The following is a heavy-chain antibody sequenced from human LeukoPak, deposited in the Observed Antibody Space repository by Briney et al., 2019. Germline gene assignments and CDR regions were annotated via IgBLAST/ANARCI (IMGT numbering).Heavy chain of an antibody. CDR3: ARCIVATMNDAFDI. CDR1: GFTFSSYS. J-gene: IGHJ3*02. CDR2: ISSSSSYI. V-gene: IGHV3-21*01. D-gene: IGHD5-12*01. Sequence: GGSLRLSCAASGFTFSSYSMNWVRQAPGKGLELVSSISSSSSYIYYADSVKGRFTISRDNAKNSLYLQMNSLRAEDPAVYYCARCIVATMNDAFDIWGQGTMVTVSS.